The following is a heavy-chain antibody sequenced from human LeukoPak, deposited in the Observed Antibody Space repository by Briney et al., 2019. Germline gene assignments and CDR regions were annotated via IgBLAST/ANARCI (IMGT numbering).Heavy chain of an antibody. CDR2: IWYDGSNK. V-gene: IGHV3-33*06. CDR3: AKAVLDY. D-gene: IGHD6-6*01. Sequence: GGSLRLSCAASGFTFSSYGMHWVRQAPGKGLEWVALIWYDGSNKYYADSAKGRFTISRDNSKNTLYLQMNSLRAEDTAVYYCAKAVLDYWGQGTLVTVSS. CDR1: GFTFSSYG. J-gene: IGHJ4*02.